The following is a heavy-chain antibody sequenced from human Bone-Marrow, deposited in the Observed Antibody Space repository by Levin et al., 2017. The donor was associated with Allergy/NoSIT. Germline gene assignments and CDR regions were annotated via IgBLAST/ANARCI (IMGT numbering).Heavy chain of an antibody. CDR3: ASRNSSSDFEN. J-gene: IGHJ4*02. D-gene: IGHD6-19*01. Sequence: GESLKISCKVSGYRFTSHWIDWVRQMPGKGLEWMGIIYPGDSDTRYSPSFQGQVTISADKSISTTYLQLSSLKASDTAMYYCASRNSSSDFENWGQGTLVTVSS. V-gene: IGHV5-51*01. CDR1: GYRFTSHW. CDR2: IYPGDSDT.